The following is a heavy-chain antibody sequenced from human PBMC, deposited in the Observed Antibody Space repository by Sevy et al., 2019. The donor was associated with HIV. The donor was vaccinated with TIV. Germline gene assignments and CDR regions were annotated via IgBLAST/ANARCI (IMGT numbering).Heavy chain of an antibody. D-gene: IGHD3-22*01. CDR1: GFTFRIYG. J-gene: IGHJ4*02. CDR3: AKDRSRYYESSGYSDY. CDR2: ISYDGSNK. Sequence: GGSLRLSCAASGFTFRIYGMHCVRQAPGKGLEWVAVISYDGSNKYYADSVKGRFTISRDNSKNTLYLQMNSLRAEDTAVYYCAKDRSRYYESSGYSDYWGQGTLVTVSS. V-gene: IGHV3-30*18.